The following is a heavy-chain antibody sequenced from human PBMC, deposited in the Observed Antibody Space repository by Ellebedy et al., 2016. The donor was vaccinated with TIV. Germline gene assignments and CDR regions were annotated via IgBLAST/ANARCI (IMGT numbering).Heavy chain of an antibody. CDR3: ARVRAAAGMAHFDN. Sequence: MPSETLSLTCTVSGGSIRSYYWSWIRQSPGKGLNWIGYIYYTGSTNYNPSLKSRVTISVDTSKNQFSLKQRSVTAADTAVYYRARVRAAAGMAHFDNWGQGTLVTVSS. J-gene: IGHJ4*02. V-gene: IGHV4-59*01. CDR1: GGSIRSYY. CDR2: IYYTGST. D-gene: IGHD6-13*01.